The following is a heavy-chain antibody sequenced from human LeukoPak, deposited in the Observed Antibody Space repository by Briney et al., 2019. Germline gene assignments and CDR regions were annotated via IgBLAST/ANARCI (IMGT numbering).Heavy chain of an antibody. J-gene: IGHJ4*02. CDR1: GGSISSGSYY. CDR3: ASQFGMWEQDY. V-gene: IGHV4-61*02. CDR2: IYTSGST. Sequence: SQTLSLTCTVSGGSISSGSYYWSWIRQPAGKGLEWIGRIYTSGSTNYNPSLKSRVTISVDTSKNQFSLKLSSVTAADTAVYYCASQFGMWEQDYWGQGTLVTVSS. D-gene: IGHD1-26*01.